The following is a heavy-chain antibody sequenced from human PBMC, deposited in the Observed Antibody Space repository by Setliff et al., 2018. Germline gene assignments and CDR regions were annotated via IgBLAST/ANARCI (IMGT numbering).Heavy chain of an antibody. J-gene: IGHJ4*02. V-gene: IGHV3-20*04. CDR1: GFSFNDYG. CDR2: INRNGDRT. CDR3: VRDLHWGFDY. Sequence: GGSLRLSCAASGFSFNDYGISWVRQAPGKGLEWVSGINRNGDRTGYANSVKGRFTISRDNAKNSLYLQMNSLRAGDTAVYYCVRDLHWGFDYWGLGTLVTVS. D-gene: IGHD7-27*01.